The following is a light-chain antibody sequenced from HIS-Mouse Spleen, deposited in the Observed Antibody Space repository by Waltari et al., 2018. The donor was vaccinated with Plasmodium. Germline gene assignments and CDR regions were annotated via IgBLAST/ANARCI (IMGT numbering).Light chain of an antibody. CDR1: QSVSSN. J-gene: IGKJ3*01. CDR3: QQYNNWSFT. V-gene: IGKV3-15*01. Sequence: EIVMTQSPATLSVSPGERGTLSCRASQSVSSNLAWYQQQPGQAPRLLLYVASTRPTRIPARFSGSGSGTEFTLTSSSLQSEDFAFYYWQQYNNWSFTFGPGTKVDIK. CDR2: VAS.